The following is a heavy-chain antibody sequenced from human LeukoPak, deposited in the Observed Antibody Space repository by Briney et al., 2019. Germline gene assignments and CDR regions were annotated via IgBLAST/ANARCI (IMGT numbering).Heavy chain of an antibody. CDR1: GGSISSGAYY. V-gene: IGHV4-30-4*01. CDR3: SRLVSSSSIQDAFDI. J-gene: IGHJ3*02. Sequence: SETLSLTCTVFGGSISSGAYYWRWIRQPPGKGLEWIGYIYYSGITYYNPSLKSRVTISVDTPKNQFSLKLNSVTAADTAVYYCSRLVSSSSIQDAFDIWGQGTMVTVSS. D-gene: IGHD6-6*01. CDR2: IYYSGIT.